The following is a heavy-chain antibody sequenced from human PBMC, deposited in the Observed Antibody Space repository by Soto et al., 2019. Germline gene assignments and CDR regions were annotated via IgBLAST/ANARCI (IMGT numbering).Heavy chain of an antibody. CDR1: GGSISSYY. Sequence: PSETLSLTCTVSGGSISSYYWSWIRQPPGKGLEWIGYIYYSGSTNYNPSLKSRVTISVDTSKNQFSLKLSSVTAADTAVYYCARDYYESSGYPNWFVSRGPATLVTLSS. CDR3: ARDYYESSGYPNWFVS. J-gene: IGHJ5*01. CDR2: IYYSGST. V-gene: IGHV4-59*01. D-gene: IGHD3-22*01.